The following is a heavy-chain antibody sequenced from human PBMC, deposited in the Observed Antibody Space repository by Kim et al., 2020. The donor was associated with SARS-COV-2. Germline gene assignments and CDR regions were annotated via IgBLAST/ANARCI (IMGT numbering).Heavy chain of an antibody. CDR1: GGTFSSYA. CDR3: ARVDRVLRFLEPQRYYGMDV. Sequence: SVKVSCKASGGTFSSYAISWVRQAPGQGLEWMGGIIPIFGTANYAQKFQGRVTITADESTSTAYMELSSLRSEDTAVYYCARVDRVLRFLEPQRYYGMDVWGQGTTVTVSS. V-gene: IGHV1-69*13. CDR2: IIPIFGTA. J-gene: IGHJ6*02. D-gene: IGHD3-3*01.